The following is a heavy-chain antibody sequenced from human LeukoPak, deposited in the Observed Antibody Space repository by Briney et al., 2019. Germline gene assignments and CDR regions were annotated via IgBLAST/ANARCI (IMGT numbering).Heavy chain of an antibody. CDR2: IWYDGSTK. CDR1: GFTFNIYG. J-gene: IGHJ6*02. D-gene: IGHD2-2*01. CDR3: ARGGYCSRTTSSNYNGMDV. V-gene: IGHV3-33*01. Sequence: PGRSLRLSCAASGFTFNIYGMNWVRQAPGKGLEWVAAIWYDGSTKYYADAVKGRFTISRDNSKNTLFLQMNSLRAEDTAVYYCARGGYCSRTTSSNYNGMDVWGQGTTVTVSS.